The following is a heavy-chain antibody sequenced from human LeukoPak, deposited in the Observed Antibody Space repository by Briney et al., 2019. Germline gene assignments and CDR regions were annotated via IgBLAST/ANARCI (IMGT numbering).Heavy chain of an antibody. J-gene: IGHJ4*02. CDR2: IKTDGSST. CDR1: GFTFSSYW. CDR3: ARDLTSEWELLN. V-gene: IGHV3-74*01. D-gene: IGHD1-26*01. Sequence: GGSLRLSCAASGFTFSSYWMHWVRQAPGKGPVWVSRIKTDGSSTSYADSVKGRLTISRDNAKNTLYLQMNSLRAEDTAVYYCARDLTSEWELLNWGQGTLVTVSS.